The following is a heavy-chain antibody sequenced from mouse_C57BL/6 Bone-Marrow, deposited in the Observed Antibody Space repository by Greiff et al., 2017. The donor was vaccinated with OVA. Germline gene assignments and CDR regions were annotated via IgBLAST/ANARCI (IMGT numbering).Heavy chain of an antibody. V-gene: IGHV14-4*01. J-gene: IGHJ4*01. CDR2: IDPENGDT. CDR3: TTTAQATFYAMDY. CDR1: GFNIKDDY. Sequence: EVQLVESGAELVRPGASVKLSCTASGFNIKDDYMHWVKQRPEQGLEWIGWIDPENGDTEYASKFQGKATITADTSSNTAYLQLSSLTSEDTAVYYCTTTAQATFYAMDYWGQGTSVTVSS. D-gene: IGHD3-2*02.